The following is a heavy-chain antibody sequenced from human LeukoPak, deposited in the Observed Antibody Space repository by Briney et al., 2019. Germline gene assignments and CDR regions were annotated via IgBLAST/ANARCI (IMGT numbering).Heavy chain of an antibody. D-gene: IGHD4-17*01. Sequence: SGGSLRLSCAASGFTFSRYEKNWVRQAPGKGLEWISYICASSGTLYYADSVKGRFTISRDNTKNSLFLHMKSLREEDTAVYFCARFVMTTRGFDYWGQGTLVTVSS. J-gene: IGHJ4*02. CDR3: ARFVMTTRGFDY. V-gene: IGHV3-48*03. CDR1: GFTFSRYE. CDR2: ICASSGTL.